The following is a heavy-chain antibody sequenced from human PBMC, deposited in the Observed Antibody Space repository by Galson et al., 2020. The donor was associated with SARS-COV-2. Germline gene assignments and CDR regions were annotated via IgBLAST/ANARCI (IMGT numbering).Heavy chain of an antibody. CDR3: ARDATSSGWYNWFDP. CDR2: VLNSGTT. D-gene: IGHD6-19*01. CDR1: GGSIRSSNYY. V-gene: IGHV4-39*07. J-gene: IGHJ5*02. Sequence: SEPLSLTCTVSGGSIRSSNYYWGWIRQPPGKGLEWIGSVLNSGTTHYSPSLQSRVTISVDTSKNQFSLNLNSVTAADTAMYYCARDATSSGWYNWFDPWGQGTLVTVSS.